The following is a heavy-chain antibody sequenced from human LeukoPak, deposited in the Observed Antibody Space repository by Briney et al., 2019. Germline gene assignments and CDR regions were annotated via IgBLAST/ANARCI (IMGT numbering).Heavy chain of an antibody. CDR1: GFTFSNAW. Sequence: GGSLRLSCAASGFTFSNAWMSWVRQAPGKGLEWVGRIKSKTDGGTTDYAAPVKGRFTISRDDSKNTLYLQMNSLKTEDTAVYYCTSHFDWLLDAFDIWGQGTMVTVSS. V-gene: IGHV3-15*01. CDR3: TSHFDWLLDAFDI. J-gene: IGHJ3*02. D-gene: IGHD3-9*01. CDR2: IKSKTDGGTT.